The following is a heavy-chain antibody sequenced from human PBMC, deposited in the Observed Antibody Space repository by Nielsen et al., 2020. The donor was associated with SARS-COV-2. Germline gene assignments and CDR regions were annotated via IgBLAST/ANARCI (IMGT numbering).Heavy chain of an antibody. CDR2: ISYDGSNK. Sequence: GESLKISCAASGFTFSNYNMHWVRQAPGKGLEWVTVISYDGSNKYYADSLKGRVTISRDNSNNTLYLQMNSLRAEDTAVYHCARDSCTGGSCFDYWGQGTLVTVSS. D-gene: IGHD2-15*01. V-gene: IGHV3-30-3*01. J-gene: IGHJ4*02. CDR3: ARDSCTGGSCFDY. CDR1: GFTFSNYN.